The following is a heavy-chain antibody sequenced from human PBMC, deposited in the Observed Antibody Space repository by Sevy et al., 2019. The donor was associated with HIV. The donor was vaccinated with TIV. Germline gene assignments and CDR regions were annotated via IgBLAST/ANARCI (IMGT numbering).Heavy chain of an antibody. CDR3: AKEGVVVTAIPGWYFDL. J-gene: IGHJ2*01. CDR2: ISGSGGST. D-gene: IGHD2-21*02. V-gene: IGHV3-23*01. CDR1: GFTFSSYA. Sequence: GGSLRLSCAASGFTFSSYAMSWVRQAPGKGLEWVSAISGSGGSTYYADSVKGRFTISRDNSKNTLYLQMNSLRAEDTAVYYCAKEGVVVTAIPGWYFDLWGHGTLVTVSS.